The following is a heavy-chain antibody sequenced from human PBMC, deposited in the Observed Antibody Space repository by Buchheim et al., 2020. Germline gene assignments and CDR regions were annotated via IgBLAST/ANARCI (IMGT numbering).Heavy chain of an antibody. J-gene: IGHJ4*02. D-gene: IGHD1-26*01. CDR2: IRYDSVNK. Sequence: EVQLVESGGGLVQPVGSLRLSCAASGFSFNSYSMNWVRQAPGKGLEWVSYIRYDSVNKHYADSVKGRFTIFSDNAKNPLYLQMTSLRAEDTAVYYCAKGDWDYWGQGTL. CDR1: GFSFNSYS. CDR3: AKGDWDY. V-gene: IGHV3-48*04.